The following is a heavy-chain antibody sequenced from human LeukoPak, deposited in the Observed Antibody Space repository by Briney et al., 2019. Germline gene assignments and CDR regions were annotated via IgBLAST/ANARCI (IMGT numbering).Heavy chain of an antibody. V-gene: IGHV5-51*01. J-gene: IGHJ4*02. CDR2: IYPGDSDT. CDR1: GYSFTSYW. Sequence: GESLNISCKGSGYSFTSYWIGWVRQMPGKGLEWMGIIYPGDSDTRYSPSFQGQVTISADKSISTAFLQWSSLRASDTAMYFCARTKHFGSGSHAEIWGYWGQGTLLTVSS. CDR3: ARTKHFGSGSHAEIWGY. D-gene: IGHD3-10*01.